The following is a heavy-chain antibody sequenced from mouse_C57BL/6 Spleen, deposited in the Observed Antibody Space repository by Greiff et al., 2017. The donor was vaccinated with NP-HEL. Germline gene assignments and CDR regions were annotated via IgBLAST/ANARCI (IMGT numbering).Heavy chain of an antibody. CDR3: ARDYGSSYGGLYAMDY. Sequence: QVQLQQPGAELVKPGASVKVSCKASGYTFTSYWMHWVKQRPGQGLEWIGRIHPSDSDTNYNQKFKGKATLTVDKSSSTAYMQLSSLTSEDSAVYYCARDYGSSYGGLYAMDYWGQGTSVTVSS. V-gene: IGHV1-74*01. CDR1: GYTFTSYW. D-gene: IGHD1-1*01. J-gene: IGHJ4*01. CDR2: IHPSDSDT.